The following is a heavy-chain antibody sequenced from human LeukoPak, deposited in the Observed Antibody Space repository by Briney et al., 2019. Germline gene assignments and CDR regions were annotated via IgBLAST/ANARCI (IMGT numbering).Heavy chain of an antibody. CDR3: AREGVTKYYFDY. Sequence: GGSLRLSCAASGFTFSSYSMNWVRQAPGKGLEWVSSISSSSSYIYYADSVKGRFTISRDNAKNSLYLQMNSLRAEDTAVYYCAREGVTKYYFDYWGQGTLVTVSS. V-gene: IGHV3-21*04. CDR2: ISSSSSYI. CDR1: GFTFSSYS. J-gene: IGHJ4*02. D-gene: IGHD4-11*01.